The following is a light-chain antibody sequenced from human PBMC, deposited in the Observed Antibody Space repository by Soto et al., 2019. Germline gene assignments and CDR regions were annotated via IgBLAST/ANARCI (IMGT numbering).Light chain of an antibody. CDR1: QSIANN. V-gene: IGKV3-15*01. J-gene: IGKJ4*01. CDR2: GAS. Sequence: IVLTHSQATLSVSPCERATLSSSASQSIANNLARYQQRPGQAPRILLHGASTRGTGIPARFSGSRSGTEFTLTISSLQSEDSAVYYCQQYHDWPPLTFGGGTKVDIK. CDR3: QQYHDWPPLT.